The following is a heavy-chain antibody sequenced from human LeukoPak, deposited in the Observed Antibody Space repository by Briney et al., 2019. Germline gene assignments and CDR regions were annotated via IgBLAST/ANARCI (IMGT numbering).Heavy chain of an antibody. D-gene: IGHD3-3*02. CDR2: ISSSSSYI. CDR3: AREDGFSGAFDI. J-gene: IGHJ3*02. V-gene: IGHV3-21*01. CDR1: GFTFSSYS. Sequence: PGGSLRLSCAASGFTFSSYSMNWVRQAPGEGLKWVSSISSSSSYIYYADSVKGRFTIARDNAKNSLYLQMNSLRAEDTAVYYCAREDGFSGAFDIWGQGTMVTVSS.